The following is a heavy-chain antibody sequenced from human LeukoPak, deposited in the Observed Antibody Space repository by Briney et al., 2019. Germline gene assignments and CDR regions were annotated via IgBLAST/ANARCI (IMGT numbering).Heavy chain of an antibody. V-gene: IGHV3-7*03. CDR3: AKAPVTSCRGAYCYPFDS. CDR1: GFTFSSYL. J-gene: IGHJ4*02. D-gene: IGHD2-21*01. Sequence: GGSLRLSCAASGFTFSSYLMSWVRQAPGKGLEWVANINQDGSEKYYVDSVKGRFTISRDNAKNSLYLQMNSLRAEDAAVYFCAKAPVTSCRGAYCYPFDSWGQGTLVTVSS. CDR2: INQDGSEK.